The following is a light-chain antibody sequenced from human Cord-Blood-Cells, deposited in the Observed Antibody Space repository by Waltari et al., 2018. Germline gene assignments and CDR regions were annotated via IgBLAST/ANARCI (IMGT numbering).Light chain of an antibody. CDR2: DVS. CDR3: SSYTSSSTVV. V-gene: IGLV2-14*01. CDR1: SSDVGGYNY. J-gene: IGLJ2*01. Sequence: QSALTQPASVSGPPGQAITISCPGTSSDVGGYNYVSWYQQHPGNAPKLMIYDVSTRASGVSDRFSGSKSGNTASLTISVLQAEDEADYYCSSYTSSSTVVFGGGTKRTVL.